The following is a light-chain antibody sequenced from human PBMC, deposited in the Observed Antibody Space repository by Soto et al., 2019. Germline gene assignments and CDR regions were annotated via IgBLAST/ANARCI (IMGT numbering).Light chain of an antibody. V-gene: IGKV3-20*01. CDR1: QSVSSSY. CDR2: GAS. J-gene: IGKJ5*01. Sequence: EIVLTQSPGTLSLSPGERATLSWRGSQSVSSSYLAWYHQKPGQAPRLLIYGASSRATGVPDRFSGSGSGAEFTLTINSLQAEDCAVYYCQQYYNWPRTSCHGTRLEIK. CDR3: QQYYNWPRT.